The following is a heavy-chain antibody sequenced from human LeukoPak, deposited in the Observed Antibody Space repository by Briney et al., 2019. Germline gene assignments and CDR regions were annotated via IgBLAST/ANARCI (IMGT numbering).Heavy chain of an antibody. CDR2: IFYSGNT. CDR1: GGSINSSSYY. CDR3: ARSPNFMVRGVASFDY. V-gene: IGHV4-39*01. J-gene: IGHJ4*02. Sequence: SETLSLTCTVSGGSINSSSYYWGWIRQPPGKGLEWIGSIFYSGNTYDNPSLKSRVTISVDTSKNQFSLKLDSVTAADTAVYYCARSPNFMVRGVASFDYWGQGTLVIVSS. D-gene: IGHD3-10*01.